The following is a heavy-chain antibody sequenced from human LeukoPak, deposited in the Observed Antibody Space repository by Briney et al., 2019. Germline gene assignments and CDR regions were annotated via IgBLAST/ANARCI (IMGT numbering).Heavy chain of an antibody. Sequence: ASVKVSCKASGYTFTSYGISWVRQAPGQGLEWMGWISAYNGNTNYAEKVQGRVTMTTDTSTSTAYMELRSLRSDDTAVYYCAREYYDFWSGYSDRSAPGFDYWGQGTLVTVSS. CDR2: ISAYNGNT. J-gene: IGHJ4*02. D-gene: IGHD3-3*01. CDR3: AREYYDFWSGYSDRSAPGFDY. CDR1: GYTFTSYG. V-gene: IGHV1-18*01.